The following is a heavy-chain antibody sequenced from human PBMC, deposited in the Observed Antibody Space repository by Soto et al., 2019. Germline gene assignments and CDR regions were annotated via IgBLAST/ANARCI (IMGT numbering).Heavy chain of an antibody. V-gene: IGHV3-74*03. CDR2: INTDGSTT. D-gene: IGHD3-16*01. J-gene: IGHJ4*02. CDR3: ARDLGGYASH. Sequence: EVQLVESGGGLVQPGASLRLSCAASGVTFSNYWLHWVRQAPGKGPVWVSRINTDGSTTKYADSVKGRFTISRDNAKNTLYLQTNSLGAEDTAVYYCARDLGGYASHWGQGTLVTVSS. CDR1: GVTFSNYW.